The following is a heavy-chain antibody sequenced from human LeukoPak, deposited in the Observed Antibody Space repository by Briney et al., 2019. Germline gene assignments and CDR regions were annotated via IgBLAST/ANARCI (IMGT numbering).Heavy chain of an antibody. D-gene: IGHD6-13*01. CDR3: TFRKTAVREGFHDY. CDR2: IRSKANSYAT. CDR1: GFTFSGSA. Sequence: GGSLRLSCAASGFTFSGSAMHWVRQASGKRLEWVGRIRSKANSYATAYAASVKGRFTISRDDSKNTAYLQMNSLKTEDTAVYYCTFRKTAVREGFHDYWGQGTLVTVSS. V-gene: IGHV3-73*01. J-gene: IGHJ4*02.